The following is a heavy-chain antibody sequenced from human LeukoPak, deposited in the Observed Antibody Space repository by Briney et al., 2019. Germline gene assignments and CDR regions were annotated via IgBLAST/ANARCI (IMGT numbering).Heavy chain of an antibody. Sequence: GGSLRLSCAASGFTFSSYGMHWVRQAPGTGLEWVAVIWYDGSKKYYGDSVKGRFTISRDDSKNAMYLQMNSLRVEDTAVYYCARIRGVSLDYWGQGTLVTVSS. CDR3: ARIRGVSLDY. CDR1: GFTFSSYG. J-gene: IGHJ4*02. V-gene: IGHV3-33*01. CDR2: IWYDGSKK. D-gene: IGHD3-10*01.